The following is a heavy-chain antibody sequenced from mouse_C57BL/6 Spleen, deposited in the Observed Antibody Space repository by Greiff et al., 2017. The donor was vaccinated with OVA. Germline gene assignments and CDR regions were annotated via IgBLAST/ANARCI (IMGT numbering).Heavy chain of an antibody. CDR1: GFTFSDYG. D-gene: IGHD1-1*01. Sequence: DVHLVESGGGLVKPGGSLKLSCAASGFTFSDYGMHWVRQAPEKGLEWVAYISSGSSTIYYADTVKGRFTISRDNAKNTLFLQMTSLRSEDTAMYYCARGDYYGTVMDYWGQGTSVTVSS. J-gene: IGHJ4*01. CDR2: ISSGSSTI. V-gene: IGHV5-17*01. CDR3: ARGDYYGTVMDY.